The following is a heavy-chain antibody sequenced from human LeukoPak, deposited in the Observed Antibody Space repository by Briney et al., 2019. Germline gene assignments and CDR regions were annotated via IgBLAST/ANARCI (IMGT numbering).Heavy chain of an antibody. D-gene: IGHD1-7*01. Sequence: ASVTVSCKASGYTFTGYYVHWVRQAPGQGLEWMAWINTASGVANYAQKFQGRVTLTRDKSITTVYMELSSLGSDDTALYYCARDWDPITGTTRWFDPWGQGTLVTVSS. CDR1: GYTFTGYY. J-gene: IGHJ5*02. V-gene: IGHV1-2*02. CDR3: ARDWDPITGTTRWFDP. CDR2: INTASGVA.